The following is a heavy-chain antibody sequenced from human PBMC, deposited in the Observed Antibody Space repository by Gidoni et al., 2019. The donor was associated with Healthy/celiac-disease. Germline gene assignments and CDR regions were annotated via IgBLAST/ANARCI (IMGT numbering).Heavy chain of an antibody. CDR2: ISYDGSNK. Sequence: QVQLVESGGGVVQPGWSLRLSCAASGFPFSSYALHWVRQAPGKGLEWVAVISYDGSNKYYADSVKGRFTISRDNSKNTLYLQMNSLRAEDTAVYYCARGGIAAAGTGGDYWGQGTLVTVSS. CDR3: ARGGIAAAGTGGDY. V-gene: IGHV3-30-3*01. J-gene: IGHJ4*02. CDR1: GFPFSSYA. D-gene: IGHD6-13*01.